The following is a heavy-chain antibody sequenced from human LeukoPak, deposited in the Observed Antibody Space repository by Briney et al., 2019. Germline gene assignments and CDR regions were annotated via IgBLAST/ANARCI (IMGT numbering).Heavy chain of an antibody. V-gene: IGHV4-59*08. CDR3: ARRGIAAAGTKDY. CDR2: IYYSGST. D-gene: IGHD6-13*01. Sequence: SETLSLTCTVSGGSISSYYWSRIRQPPGKGLVWIGYIYYSGSTNYNPSLKSRVTISVDTSKNQFSLKLSSVTAADTAVYYCARRGIAAAGTKDYWGQGTLVTVSS. J-gene: IGHJ4*02. CDR1: GGSISSYY.